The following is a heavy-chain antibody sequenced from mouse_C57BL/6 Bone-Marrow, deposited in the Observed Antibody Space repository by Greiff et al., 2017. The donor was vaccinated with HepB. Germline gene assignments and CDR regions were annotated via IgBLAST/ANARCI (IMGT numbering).Heavy chain of an antibody. V-gene: IGHV1-26*01. D-gene: IGHD4-1*01. CDR1: GYTFTDYY. J-gene: IGHJ3*01. CDR2: INPNNGGT. CDR3: ARQLTGTAY. Sequence: VQLQQSGPELVKPGASVKISCKASGYTFTDYYMNWVKQSHGKSLEWIGDINPNNGGTSYNQKFKGKATLTVDKSSSTAYMELRSLTSEDSAVYYCARQLTGTAYWGQGTLVTVSA.